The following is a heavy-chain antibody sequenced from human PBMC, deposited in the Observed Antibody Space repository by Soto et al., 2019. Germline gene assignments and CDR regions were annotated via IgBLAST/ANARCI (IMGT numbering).Heavy chain of an antibody. J-gene: IGHJ4*02. CDR1: GFTFSNYW. V-gene: IGHV3-74*01. CDR3: ARDLGGAGSY. Sequence: AQLVESGGGLVQPGGSLRLSCAASGFTFSNYWMHWVRQVQGQGPVWVSRLNRDGSRTDYADSVRGRFTIFRDNARNTLYLQMNSLRAEDTAMYYCARDLGGAGSYWGQGTLVTVAS. CDR2: LNRDGSRT. D-gene: IGHD1-26*01.